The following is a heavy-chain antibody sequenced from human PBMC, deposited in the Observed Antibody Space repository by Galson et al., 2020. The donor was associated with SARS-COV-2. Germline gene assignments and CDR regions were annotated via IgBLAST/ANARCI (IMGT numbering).Heavy chain of an antibody. CDR1: GFTFSSYW. V-gene: IGHV3-74*01. CDR3: ASRDFWSGNFDY. CDR2: IKGDGSST. J-gene: IGHJ4*02. Sequence: SCAATGFTFSSYWMDWVRQAPGQGLVWVSRIKGDGSSTSYVDSVKGRFTISRDNAKNTLYLQMNSLRAEDTAVYYCASRDFWSGNFDYWGQGTLVTVSS. D-gene: IGHD3-3*01.